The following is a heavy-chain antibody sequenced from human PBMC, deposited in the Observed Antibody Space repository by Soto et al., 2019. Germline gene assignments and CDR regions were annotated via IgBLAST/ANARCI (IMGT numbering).Heavy chain of an antibody. CDR3: ARENDILTGYAFDI. CDR2: IIPIFGTA. CDR1: GGTFSSYA. D-gene: IGHD3-9*01. J-gene: IGHJ3*02. Sequence: SVKVSCKASGGTFSSYAISWVRQAPGQGLEWMGGIIPIFGTANYAQKFQGRVTITADESTSTAYMELSSLRSEDTAVYYCARENDILTGYAFDIRGQGTMVTVSS. V-gene: IGHV1-69*13.